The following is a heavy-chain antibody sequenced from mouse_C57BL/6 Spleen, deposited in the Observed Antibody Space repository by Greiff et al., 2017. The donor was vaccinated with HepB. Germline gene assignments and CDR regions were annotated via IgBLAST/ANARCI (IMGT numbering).Heavy chain of an antibody. J-gene: IGHJ2*01. Sequence: VQLQQSGAELVMPGASVKLSCKASGYTFTSYWMHWVKQRPGQGLEWIGEIDPSDSYTNYNQKFKGKSTLTVDKSSSTAYMQLSSLTSEDSAVYNCVLLRSNYFDYWGQGTTLTVSS. CDR1: GYTFTSYW. CDR2: IDPSDSYT. D-gene: IGHD1-1*01. CDR3: VLLRSNYFDY. V-gene: IGHV1-69*01.